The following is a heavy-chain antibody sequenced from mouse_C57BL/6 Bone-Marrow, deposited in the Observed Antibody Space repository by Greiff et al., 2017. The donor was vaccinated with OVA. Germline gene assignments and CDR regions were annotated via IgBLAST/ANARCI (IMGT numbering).Heavy chain of an antibody. CDR1: GYSITSGYY. J-gene: IGHJ2*01. CDR2: ISYDGSN. V-gene: IGHV3-6*01. CDR3: ASPHYFDY. Sequence: EVKLLESGPGLVKPSQSLSLTCSVTGYSITSGYYWNWIRQFPGNKLEWMGYISYDGSNNYNPSLKNRISITRDTSKNQFFLKLNSVTTEDTATYYCASPHYFDYWGQGTTLTVSS.